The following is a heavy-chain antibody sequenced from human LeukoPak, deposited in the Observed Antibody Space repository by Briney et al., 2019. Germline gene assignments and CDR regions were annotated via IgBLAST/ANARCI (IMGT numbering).Heavy chain of an antibody. D-gene: IGHD6-13*01. V-gene: IGHV3-23*01. CDR3: AKAFAAADTHY. CDR2: INNSGGGT. Sequence: PGGSLRLSCAASGFTFSSYAMSWVRQAPGKGLECVSTINNSGGGTYYTDSVKGRFTIPRDNSKNTLYLQMNSLRAEDTAVYYCAKAFAAADTHYWGQGTLVTVSS. J-gene: IGHJ4*02. CDR1: GFTFSSYA.